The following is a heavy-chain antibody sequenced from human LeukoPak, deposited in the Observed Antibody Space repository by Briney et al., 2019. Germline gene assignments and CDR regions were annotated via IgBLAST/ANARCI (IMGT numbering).Heavy chain of an antibody. CDR2: INHSGST. CDR1: GGSFSGYY. D-gene: IGHD3-10*01. J-gene: IGHJ5*02. Sequence: SETLSLTCAVYGGSFSGYYWSWIRQPPGKGLEWIGEINHSGSTNYNPSLKSRVTISVDTSKNQFSLKLSSVTAADTAVYYCARGPLWFGELLYSWGQGTLVTVSP. V-gene: IGHV4-34*01. CDR3: ARGPLWFGELLYS.